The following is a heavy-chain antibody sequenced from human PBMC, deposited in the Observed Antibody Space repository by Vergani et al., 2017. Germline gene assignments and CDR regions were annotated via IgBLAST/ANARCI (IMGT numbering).Heavy chain of an antibody. D-gene: IGHD3-3*01. V-gene: IGHV4-39*01. CDR2: IYYSGST. CDR1: GGPISSSSYY. Sequence: QLQLQESGPGLVKPSETLSITCTVSGGPISSSSYYWGWLRQPPGKGLEWIGSIYYSGSTYYNPSLKSRVTISVDTSKNQFSLKLSSVTAADTAVYYCARFLTIPLSTFDYWGQGTLVTVSS. CDR3: ARFLTIPLSTFDY. J-gene: IGHJ4*02.